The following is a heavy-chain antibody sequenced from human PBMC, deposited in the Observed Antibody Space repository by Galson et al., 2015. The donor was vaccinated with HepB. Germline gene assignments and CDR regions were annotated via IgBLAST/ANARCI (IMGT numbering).Heavy chain of an antibody. J-gene: IGHJ4*02. CDR1: GFTFSDYY. D-gene: IGHD7-27*01. Sequence: SLRLSCAASGFTFSDYYMSWIRQAPGKGLEWVSYISSSSSYTNYADSVKGRFTISRDNAKNSLYLQMNSLRAEDTAVYYRARDRVGIDYWGQGTLVTVSS. CDR2: ISSSSSYT. CDR3: ARDRVGIDY. V-gene: IGHV3-11*06.